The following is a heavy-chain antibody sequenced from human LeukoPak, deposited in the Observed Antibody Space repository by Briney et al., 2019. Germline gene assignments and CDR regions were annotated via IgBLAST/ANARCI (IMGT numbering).Heavy chain of an antibody. CDR3: AKELRAAVVTPEMWAFDY. V-gene: IGHV3-30-3*01. D-gene: IGHD4-23*01. J-gene: IGHJ4*02. Sequence: GGSLRLSCAASRFTFSTYAMHWVRQAPGKGLEGVAVISYDGSNKYYADSVKGRFTISRDNSKNTLYLQMNSLRAEDTAVYYCAKELRAAVVTPEMWAFDYWGQGTLVTVSS. CDR1: RFTFSTYA. CDR2: ISYDGSNK.